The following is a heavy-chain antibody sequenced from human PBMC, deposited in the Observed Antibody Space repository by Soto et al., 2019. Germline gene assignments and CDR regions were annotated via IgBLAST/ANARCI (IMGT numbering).Heavy chain of an antibody. CDR3: ASSRLQFFYYYGMDV. Sequence: GGSLRLSCAASGFTFSSYWMSWVRQAPGKGLEWVANIKQDGSEKYYVDSVKGRFTISRDNAKNSLYLQMNSLRAEDTAVYYCASSRLQFFYYYGMDVWGQGTTVTVSS. J-gene: IGHJ6*02. V-gene: IGHV3-7*05. CDR2: IKQDGSEK. CDR1: GFTFSSYW. D-gene: IGHD3-3*01.